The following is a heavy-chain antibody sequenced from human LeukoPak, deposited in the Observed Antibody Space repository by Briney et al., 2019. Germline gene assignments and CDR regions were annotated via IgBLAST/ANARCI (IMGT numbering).Heavy chain of an antibody. J-gene: IGHJ3*02. D-gene: IGHD1-26*01. Sequence: SVKVSCTASGGTFISYAISWVRQAPGQGREWMGGIILIFGTATYAQKFQCRVTITSHESTSTAYMELSSLRSEDTAVYYCAGATFRVDFDIWGKGTMVTVS. V-gene: IGHV1-69*13. CDR3: AGATFRVDFDI. CDR1: GGTFISYA. CDR2: IILIFGTA.